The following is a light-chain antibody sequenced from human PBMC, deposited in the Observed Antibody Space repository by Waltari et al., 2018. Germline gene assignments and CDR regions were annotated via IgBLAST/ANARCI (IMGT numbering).Light chain of an antibody. CDR2: GAS. Sequence: EIVLTQSPGTLSLSPGERATLSCRASQSVRGSSAWYQQKAGQAPRLLIYGASSRATGIPDRFSGSGSGTDFSLTISRLEPEDFAVYYCQHYVRLPATFGQGTKVEIK. CDR3: QHYVRLPAT. CDR1: QSVRGS. V-gene: IGKV3-20*01. J-gene: IGKJ1*01.